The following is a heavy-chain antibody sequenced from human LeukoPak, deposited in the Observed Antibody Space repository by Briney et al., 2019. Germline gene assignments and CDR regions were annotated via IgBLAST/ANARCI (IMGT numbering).Heavy chain of an antibody. J-gene: IGHJ4*02. Sequence: PSETLSLTCAVSGGSISSSNWWSWVRQPPGKGLEWIGYIYYSGSTDSNPSLKSRVTISVDTSKNQISLKLSSVTAADTAVYYCARTYCRGGSCHFDYWGQGTLVTVSS. V-gene: IGHV4-4*02. CDR3: ARTYCRGGSCHFDY. CDR1: GGSISSSNW. D-gene: IGHD2-15*01. CDR2: IYYSGST.